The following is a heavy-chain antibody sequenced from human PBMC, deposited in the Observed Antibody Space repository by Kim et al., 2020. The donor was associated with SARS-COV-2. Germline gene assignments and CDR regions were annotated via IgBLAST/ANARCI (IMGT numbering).Heavy chain of an antibody. CDR1: GGSFSGYY. CDR2: INHSGST. J-gene: IGHJ3*02. V-gene: IGHV4-34*01. D-gene: IGHD3-9*01. CDR3: ARDSRWRYYDILTGSYHDAFDI. Sequence: SETLSLTCAVYGGSFSGYYWSWIRQPPGKGLEWIGEINHSGSTNYNPSLKSRVTISVDTSKNQFSLKLSSVTAADTAVYYCARDSRWRYYDILTGSYHDAFDIWGQGTMVTVSS.